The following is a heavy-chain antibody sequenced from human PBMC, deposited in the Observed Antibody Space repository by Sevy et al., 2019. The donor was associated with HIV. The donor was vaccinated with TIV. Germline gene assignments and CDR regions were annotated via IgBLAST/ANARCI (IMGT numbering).Heavy chain of an antibody. Sequence: GGSLRLSCAASGFTFSSYAMSWVRQAPVKGLQWVSTIGGGGGGTYYADSVKGRFTISRDNFQNSLFLQMDSLRPEDTAVYYCALERLSSDVAEYFQNWGQGTLVTVSS. CDR2: IGGGGGGT. V-gene: IGHV3-23*01. J-gene: IGHJ1*01. D-gene: IGHD1-1*01. CDR3: ALERLSSDVAEYFQN. CDR1: GFTFSSYA.